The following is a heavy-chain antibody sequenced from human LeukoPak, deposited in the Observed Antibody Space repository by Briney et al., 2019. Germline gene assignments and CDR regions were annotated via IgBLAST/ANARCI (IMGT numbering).Heavy chain of an antibody. CDR1: RFTFSSYG. CDR3: AKWVLRTWISPGDY. D-gene: IGHD5-12*01. V-gene: IGHV3-30*18. Sequence: GGSLRLSCAASRFTFSSYGMHWVRQAPGKGLEWVAVISYDGSNKYYADSVKGRFTISRDNSKNTLYLQMNSLRAEDTAVYYCAKWVLRTWISPGDYWGQGTLVTVSS. J-gene: IGHJ4*02. CDR2: ISYDGSNK.